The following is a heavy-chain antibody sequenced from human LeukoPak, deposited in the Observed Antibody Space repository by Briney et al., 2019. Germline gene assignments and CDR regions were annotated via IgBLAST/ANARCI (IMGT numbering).Heavy chain of an antibody. V-gene: IGHV3-30-3*01. Sequence: GGSLRLSCAASGCTFRGFLMSWVRQTPGKGLEWVALISYDANIGSNKYYADSVKGRFTISRDNSKNTLYLQMNSLRAEDTAVYYCARDGGYDFWSGYYQDYWGQGTLVTVSS. D-gene: IGHD3-3*01. CDR2: ISYDANIGSNK. CDR3: ARDGGYDFWSGYYQDY. J-gene: IGHJ4*02. CDR1: GCTFRGFL.